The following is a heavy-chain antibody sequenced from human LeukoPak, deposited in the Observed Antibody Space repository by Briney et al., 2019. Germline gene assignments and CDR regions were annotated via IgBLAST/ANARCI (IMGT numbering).Heavy chain of an antibody. D-gene: IGHD2-2*01. J-gene: IGHJ4*02. CDR3: ATEAVVIPTAAQRPLDY. CDR1: GGSISNSNYF. Sequence: SETLSLXCTVSGGSISNSNYFWVWVRQPPGKGLEWIGSIYYSGSTYYNPSLKSRVTISIDTSKNHFSLKLSSVTAADTAFYYCATEAVVIPTAAQRPLDYWGQGTLVTVSS. CDR2: IYYSGST. V-gene: IGHV4-39*02.